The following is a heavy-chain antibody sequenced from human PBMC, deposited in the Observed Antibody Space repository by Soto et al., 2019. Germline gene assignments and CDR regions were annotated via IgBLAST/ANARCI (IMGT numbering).Heavy chain of an antibody. Sequence: QVQLQQWGAGLLKPSETLSLTCAVYGGSFINHYWSWIRQPPGKGLEWIGEINHIGITNYNPSLKSRVTLSVDTFKKQFSLKLSSVAAAAAAVYYCARRDIFIGSSNWFDPWGQGTLVTVSS. CDR3: ARRDIFIGSSNWFDP. D-gene: IGHD3-9*01. V-gene: IGHV4-34*01. CDR2: INHIGIT. J-gene: IGHJ5*02. CDR1: GGSFINHY.